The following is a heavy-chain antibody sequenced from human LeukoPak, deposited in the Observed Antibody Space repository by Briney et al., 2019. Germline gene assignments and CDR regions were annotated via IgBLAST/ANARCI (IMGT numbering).Heavy chain of an antibody. D-gene: IGHD4-11*01. CDR3: ARVWSPTDWYFDL. CDR1: DYTFTNYG. CDR2: ISPDNGYT. J-gene: IGHJ2*01. Sequence: ASVKVSCKASDYTFTNYGVGWVRQAPGQGLEWMGWISPDNGYTYYAQKFKGRVTMTTDTPTSTAYMELRSLRSDDTAVYYCARVWSPTDWYFDLWGRGTLVTVSS. V-gene: IGHV1-18*01.